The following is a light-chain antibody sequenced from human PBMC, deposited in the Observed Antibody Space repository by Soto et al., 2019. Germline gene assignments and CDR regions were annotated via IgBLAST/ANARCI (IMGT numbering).Light chain of an antibody. V-gene: IGKV3-15*01. CDR1: QSVSSN. CDR2: GAS. J-gene: IGKJ1*01. CDR3: QHCNNWPRT. Sequence: EIVMTQSPATLSVSPGERATLSCRASQSVSSNLAWYQQKPGQAPRVLIYGASTRATGIPARFSGSGSGTEFTLTISSLQSEDFAVYYCQHCNNWPRTFGQGTKVEIK.